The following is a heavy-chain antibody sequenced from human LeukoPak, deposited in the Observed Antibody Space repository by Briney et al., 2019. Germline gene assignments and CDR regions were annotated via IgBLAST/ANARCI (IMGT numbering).Heavy chain of an antibody. J-gene: IGHJ6*02. V-gene: IGHV5-51*01. CDR2: IYPGDSDT. D-gene: IGHD3-10*01. CDR1: GYSFTSYW. CDR3: ARQPQGVFYGEGLDV. Sequence: GESLKISCKGSGYSFTSYWIGWVRQMPGKGLEWMGIIYPGDSDTRYSPSFQGQVTISADKSISTAYLQWSSLKASDTAMYYCARQPQGVFYGEGLDVWGQGTTVTVSS.